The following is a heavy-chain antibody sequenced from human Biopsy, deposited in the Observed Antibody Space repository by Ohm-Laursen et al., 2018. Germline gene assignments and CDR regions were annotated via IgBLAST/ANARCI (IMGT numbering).Heavy chain of an antibody. V-gene: IGHV4-34*09. CDR3: ARRPYGGTRYWYFDL. Sequence: SETLSLTCAVYGESFNGYYWSWIRQTPGKGLEWIGEINHSGRTNYNPSLKSRVTISVDTSKNQFSLKLNSVTAADTAVYYCARRPYGGTRYWYFDLWGRGTLVTVSS. D-gene: IGHD4-23*01. J-gene: IGHJ2*01. CDR2: INHSGRT. CDR1: GESFNGYY.